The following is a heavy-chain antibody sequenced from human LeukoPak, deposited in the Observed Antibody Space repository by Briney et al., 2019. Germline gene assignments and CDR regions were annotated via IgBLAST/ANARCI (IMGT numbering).Heavy chain of an antibody. CDR2: IYSGGST. Sequence: LPGGSLRLSCAASGFTVRSNYMSWVRQAPGKGLERVSVIYSGGSTYYADSVKGRFTISRDNSKNTLYLQMNSLRAEDTAVYYCARVDWTYYYDSSGYFDYWGQGTLVTVSS. CDR3: ARVDWTYYYDSSGYFDY. D-gene: IGHD3-22*01. CDR1: GFTVRSNY. J-gene: IGHJ4*02. V-gene: IGHV3-53*01.